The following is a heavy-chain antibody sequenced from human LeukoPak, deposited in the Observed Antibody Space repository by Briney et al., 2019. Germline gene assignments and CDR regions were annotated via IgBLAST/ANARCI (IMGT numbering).Heavy chain of an antibody. Sequence: GGSLRLSCEASQYTFSRFAMSWIRDAPETGVECVSTLCGSGTATYYAHSVKGRFTTSRDDSKDTLHLQINNLSADDTAVYYCATHLGSHSFLFYYMDVWGTGTSVIVSS. CDR2: LCGSGTAT. V-gene: IGHV3-23*05. D-gene: IGHD2-21*01. CDR3: ATHLGSHSFLFYYMDV. CDR1: QYTFSRFA. J-gene: IGHJ6*03.